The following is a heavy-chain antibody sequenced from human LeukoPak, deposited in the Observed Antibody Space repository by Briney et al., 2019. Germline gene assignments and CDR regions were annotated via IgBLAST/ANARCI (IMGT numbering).Heavy chain of an antibody. CDR1: GYTFTSYY. CDR3: ARVPLWHSSGWYFDY. Sequence: GASVKVSCKASGYTFTSYYMHWVRQAPGQGLEWMGWINPNSGGTNYAQKFQGRVTMTRDTSISTAYMELSRLRSDDTAVYYCARVPLWHSSGWYFDYWGQGTLVTVSS. J-gene: IGHJ4*02. CDR2: INPNSGGT. D-gene: IGHD6-19*01. V-gene: IGHV1-2*02.